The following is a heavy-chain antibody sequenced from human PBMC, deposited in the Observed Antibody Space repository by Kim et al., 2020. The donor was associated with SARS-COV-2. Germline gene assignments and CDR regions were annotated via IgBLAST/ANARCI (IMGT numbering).Heavy chain of an antibody. CDR3: ARDEDWNYSADY. V-gene: IGHV3-30*01. J-gene: IGHJ4*02. D-gene: IGHD1-7*01. Sequence: YYVDSVKGRFTLSRDKSKNTLSLQMNSLRAEDPAVYYCARDEDWNYSADYWGQGTLVTVSS.